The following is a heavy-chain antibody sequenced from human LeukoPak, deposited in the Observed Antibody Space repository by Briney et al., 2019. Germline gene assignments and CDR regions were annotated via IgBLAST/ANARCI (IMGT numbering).Heavy chain of an antibody. CDR1: GRSISGYY. Sequence: PSETLSLTCIVSGRSISGYYWSWIRQPPGKGLEWIGYMYKSGSTNYNPSLKSRVTISVDTSNNQFSLKLSAVTAADTAVYYCARDRWGSSGHFDYWGQGTLVTVSS. J-gene: IGHJ4*02. V-gene: IGHV4-59*01. CDR3: ARDRWGSSGHFDY. CDR2: MYKSGST. D-gene: IGHD3-22*01.